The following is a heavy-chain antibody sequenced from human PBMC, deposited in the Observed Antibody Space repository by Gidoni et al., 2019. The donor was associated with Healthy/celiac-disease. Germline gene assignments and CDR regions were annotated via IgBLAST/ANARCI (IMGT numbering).Heavy chain of an antibody. Sequence: EVQLVESGGGLVKPGGSLRLSCAASGFTFSNAWMNWVRQAPGKGLEWVGRNKSKTDGGTKDYAAPVKGRFTNSRDDSKNTLYLQMNSLKTEDTAVYYCTTEIPKPDWSGYYYFDYWGQGTLVTVSS. D-gene: IGHD3-3*01. V-gene: IGHV3-15*07. J-gene: IGHJ4*02. CDR1: GFTFSNAW. CDR2: NKSKTDGGTK. CDR3: TTEIPKPDWSGYYYFDY.